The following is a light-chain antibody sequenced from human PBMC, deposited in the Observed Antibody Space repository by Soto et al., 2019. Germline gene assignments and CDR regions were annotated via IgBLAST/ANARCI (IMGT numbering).Light chain of an antibody. CDR2: WAS. CDR1: QSVLYSPQNKNY. Sequence: DIVMTQSPDSLTVSLGERATINCKSSQSVLYSPQNKNYLAWYQQTPGQPPKLLIYWASTRASGGPDRFSGRRSEKDFILSISSLHAEDVAVYYCQQYYNTPLTFGGGTKVDIK. V-gene: IGKV4-1*01. CDR3: QQYYNTPLT. J-gene: IGKJ4*01.